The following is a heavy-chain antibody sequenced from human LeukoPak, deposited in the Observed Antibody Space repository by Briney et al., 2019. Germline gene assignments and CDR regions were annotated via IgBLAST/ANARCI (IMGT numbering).Heavy chain of an antibody. V-gene: IGHV4-59*12. CDR1: GYSISSNY. CDR3: ARDREAVRPSHYNYYMDV. J-gene: IGHJ6*03. D-gene: IGHD6-6*01. CDR2: IHYRGRT. Sequence: SETLSLTCSVSGYSISSNYWIWIRQAPGKGLEWIGDIHYRGRTTYYPSHKSRVAMTLDTSKHQFTPRQSSVTDADTVVYYCARDREAVRPSHYNYYMDVWGKGTTVTVSS.